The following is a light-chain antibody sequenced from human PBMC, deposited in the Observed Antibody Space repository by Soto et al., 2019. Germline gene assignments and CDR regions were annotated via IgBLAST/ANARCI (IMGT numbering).Light chain of an antibody. CDR2: GAS. J-gene: IGKJ5*01. CDR1: QTVSSTY. CDR3: QQYGSSPIT. V-gene: IGKV3-20*01. Sequence: ENVLTQSPGTLSLSPGERATLSCRASQTVSSTYLAWYQQKPGQAPRLLIYGASSRATGIPDRFSGTVSGTGFTLTISRLEPEDFAVYYCQQYGSSPITFGQGTRLEIK.